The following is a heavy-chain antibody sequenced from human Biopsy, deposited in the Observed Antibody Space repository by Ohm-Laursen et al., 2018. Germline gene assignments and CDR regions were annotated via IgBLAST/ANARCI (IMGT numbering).Heavy chain of an antibody. Sequence: LRLSCAASGFIFDDYAMHWVRQAPGKGLEWVSGISWDSGRIDYADSVKGRFTISRDNAKNSLYLQMNSLRSEDTAVYYCARVPSTTRSRDYWGQGTLVTVSS. J-gene: IGHJ4*02. CDR2: ISWDSGRI. CDR1: GFIFDDYA. D-gene: IGHD2-2*01. V-gene: IGHV3-9*01. CDR3: ARVPSTTRSRDY.